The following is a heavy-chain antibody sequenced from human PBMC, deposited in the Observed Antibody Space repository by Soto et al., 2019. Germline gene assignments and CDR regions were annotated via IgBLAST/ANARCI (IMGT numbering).Heavy chain of an antibody. Sequence: VQLVESGGGVVQPGRSLRLSCAASGFTFSDYAMHWVRQAPGKGLEWVAVVSHDGRNTHYADSAKGRFTISRDSAKNTVSLEMTSLRAEDTAVYYCAKGGRQWLVTSDFNYWGQGALVTVSS. CDR1: GFTFSDYA. CDR2: VSHDGRNT. V-gene: IGHV3-30*18. J-gene: IGHJ4*02. CDR3: AKGGRQWLVTSDFNY. D-gene: IGHD6-19*01.